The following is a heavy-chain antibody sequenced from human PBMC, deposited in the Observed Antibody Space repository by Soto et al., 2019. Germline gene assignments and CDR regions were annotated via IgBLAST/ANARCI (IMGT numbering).Heavy chain of an antibody. CDR2: INHSGST. D-gene: IGHD2-8*02. CDR3: ARDKSTGLYDY. CDR1: GGSFSGYY. V-gene: IGHV4-34*01. Sequence: SETLSLTCAVYGGSFSGYYWTWIRQPPGTGLEWIGEINHSGSTNYNPSLKSRVTISVDTSKNQFSLKLTSVTAADTAVYYCARDKSTGLYDYWGQGTLVTVSS. J-gene: IGHJ4*02.